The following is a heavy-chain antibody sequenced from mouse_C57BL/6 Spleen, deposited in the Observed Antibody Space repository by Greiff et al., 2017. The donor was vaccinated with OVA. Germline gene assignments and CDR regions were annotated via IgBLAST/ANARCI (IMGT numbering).Heavy chain of an antibody. CDR1: GYAFSSYW. CDR3: ARSGTLDYFDY. D-gene: IGHD5-1*01. J-gene: IGHJ2*01. CDR2: IYPGDGDT. Sequence: QVQLQQSGAELVKPGASVKISCKASGYAFSSYWMNWVKQRPGKGLEWIGQIYPGDGDTNYNGKFKGKATLTADKSSSTAYMQLSSLTSEDSAVYFCARSGTLDYFDYWGQGTTLTVSS. V-gene: IGHV1-80*01.